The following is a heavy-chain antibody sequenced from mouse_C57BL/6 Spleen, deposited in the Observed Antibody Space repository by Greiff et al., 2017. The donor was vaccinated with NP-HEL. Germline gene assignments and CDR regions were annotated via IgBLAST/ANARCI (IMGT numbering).Heavy chain of an antibody. CDR1: GFTFSSYG. CDR3: ARHRDDYLWYFDV. D-gene: IGHD2-4*01. V-gene: IGHV5-6*01. CDR2: ISSGGSYT. Sequence: EVKLLESGGDLVKPGGSLKLSCAASGFTFSSYGMSWVRQTPDKRLEWVATISSGGSYTYYPDSVKGRFTISRDNAKNTLYLQMSSLKSEDTAMYYCARHRDDYLWYFDVWGTGTTVTVSS. J-gene: IGHJ1*03.